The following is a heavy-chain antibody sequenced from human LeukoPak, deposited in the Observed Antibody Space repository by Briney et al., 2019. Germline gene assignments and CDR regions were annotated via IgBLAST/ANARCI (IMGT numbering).Heavy chain of an antibody. Sequence: PSETLSLTCTVSGGSISSSSYYWGWIRQPPGKGLEWIGSIYYSGSTYYNPSLKSRVTISVDTSKNQFSLKLSSVTAADTAVYYCARVAAGIGFFQHWGQGTLVTVSS. CDR3: ARVAAGIGFFQH. CDR2: IYYSGST. V-gene: IGHV4-39*07. J-gene: IGHJ1*01. D-gene: IGHD6-13*01. CDR1: GGSISSSSYY.